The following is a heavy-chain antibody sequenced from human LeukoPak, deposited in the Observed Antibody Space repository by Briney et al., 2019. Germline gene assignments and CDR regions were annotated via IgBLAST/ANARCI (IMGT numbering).Heavy chain of an antibody. CDR3: ARESALGVERVGGYFDY. Sequence: PSETLSLACNVSSYSIRNGYYWGWVRQSPGKGLEWIGSICYTGITYYNPSLKSRVTISIDTSKNQFSLKLTSVTATDTAVYYCARESALGVERVGGYFDYWGQGALVTVFS. V-gene: IGHV4-38-2*02. J-gene: IGHJ4*02. CDR1: SYSIRNGYY. D-gene: IGHD1-26*01. CDR2: ICYTGIT.